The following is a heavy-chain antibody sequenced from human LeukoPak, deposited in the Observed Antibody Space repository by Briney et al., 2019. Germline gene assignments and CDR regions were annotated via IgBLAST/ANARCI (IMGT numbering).Heavy chain of an antibody. CDR3: ARPSETPYYYDSSGYYYRY. D-gene: IGHD3-22*01. CDR1: GYSFTSYW. CDR2: IDPSDSYT. Sequence: GASLRISCKGSGYSFTSYWISWVRQLPGKGLEWMGRIDPSDSYTNYSPSFQGHVTISADKSISTAYLQWSSLKASDTAMYYCARPSETPYYYDSSGYYYRYWGQGTLVTVSS. J-gene: IGHJ4*02. V-gene: IGHV5-10-1*01.